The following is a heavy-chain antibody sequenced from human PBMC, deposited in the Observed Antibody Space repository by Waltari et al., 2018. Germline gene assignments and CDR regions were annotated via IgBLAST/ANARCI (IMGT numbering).Heavy chain of an antibody. CDR1: GFTFSSYV. Sequence: QVQLVESGGGVVQPGRSLRLSCAASGFTFSSYVMPWVRQAPVNGLEWVAVIWYDGSNKYYADSVKGRFTISRDNSKNTLYLQMNSLRAEDTAVYYCARDGRKYYYDSSGYYEIDYWGQGTLVTVSS. D-gene: IGHD3-22*01. CDR3: ARDGRKYYYDSSGYYEIDY. J-gene: IGHJ4*02. CDR2: IWYDGSNK. V-gene: IGHV3-33*01.